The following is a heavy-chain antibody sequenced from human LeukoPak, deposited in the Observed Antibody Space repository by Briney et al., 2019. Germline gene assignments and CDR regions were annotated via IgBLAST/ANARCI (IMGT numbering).Heavy chain of an antibody. Sequence: PGGSLRLSCAASGFTFSSYAMSWVRQAPGKGLEWVSAISGSGGSTYYADSVMGRFTISRDNSKNTLYLQMNSLRAEDTAVYYCAKDKDTAMVTTLDYWGQGTLVTVSS. CDR1: GFTFSSYA. CDR2: ISGSGGST. D-gene: IGHD5-18*01. J-gene: IGHJ4*02. CDR3: AKDKDTAMVTTLDY. V-gene: IGHV3-23*01.